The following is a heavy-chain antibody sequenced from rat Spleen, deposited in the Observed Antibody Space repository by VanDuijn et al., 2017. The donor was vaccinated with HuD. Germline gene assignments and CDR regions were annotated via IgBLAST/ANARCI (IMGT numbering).Heavy chain of an antibody. CDR1: GFTFNDHW. Sequence: EVKLVESGGGLVQPGRSLRLSCAASGFTFNDHWMGWVRQAPGKGLDWIGEINKDSSTIKYIPSLKDKITISRDNGQNTLYLQMSKLGAEDTAIYYCVREELGVRDWGQGVMVTVSS. D-gene: IGHD4-3*01. V-gene: IGHV4-2*01. CDR3: VREELGVRD. CDR2: INKDSSTI. J-gene: IGHJ2*01.